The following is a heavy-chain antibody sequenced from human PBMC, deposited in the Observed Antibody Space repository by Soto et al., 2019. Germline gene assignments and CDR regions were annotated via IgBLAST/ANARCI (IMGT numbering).Heavy chain of an antibody. D-gene: IGHD6-13*01. Sequence: GGSLRLSCAASAFTFSSFCMHWVRQAPGKGLEWVAVISYDGSNKYYADSVKGRFTISRDNSNNTLYLEMNSLRAEDTAVYYCEKDLGSWTEYYYYYYGMDVWGQGTTVTVSS. CDR1: AFTFSSFC. CDR2: ISYDGSNK. J-gene: IGHJ6*02. V-gene: IGHV3-30*18. CDR3: EKDLGSWTEYYYYYYGMDV.